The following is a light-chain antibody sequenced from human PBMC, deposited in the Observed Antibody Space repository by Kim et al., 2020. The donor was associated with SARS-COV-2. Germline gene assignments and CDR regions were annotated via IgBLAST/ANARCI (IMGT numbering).Light chain of an antibody. V-gene: IGKV3-11*01. CDR3: QQRSNWLIT. CDR1: QSVSSY. Sequence: EIVLTQSPATLSLSPGERATLSCRASQSVSSYLAWYQQKPGQAPRLLIYDASNRATGIPARFSGSGSGTDFTLTISSLEPEDFAVYYCQQRSNWLITFCQGTRL. J-gene: IGKJ5*01. CDR2: DAS.